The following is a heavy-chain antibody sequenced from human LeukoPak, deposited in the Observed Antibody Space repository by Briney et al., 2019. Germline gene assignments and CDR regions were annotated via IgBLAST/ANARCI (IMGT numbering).Heavy chain of an antibody. Sequence: SETLSLTCAVSGGSISSSNWWSWVRQPPGKGLEWIGEIYHSGSTNYDPSLKSRVTISVDKSKNQFSLKLSSVTAADTAVYYCARGRYDSSGYFSGYYYYYMDVWGKGTTVTVSS. J-gene: IGHJ6*03. D-gene: IGHD3-22*01. CDR1: GGSISSSNW. V-gene: IGHV4-4*02. CDR3: ARGRYDSSGYFSGYYYYYMDV. CDR2: IYHSGST.